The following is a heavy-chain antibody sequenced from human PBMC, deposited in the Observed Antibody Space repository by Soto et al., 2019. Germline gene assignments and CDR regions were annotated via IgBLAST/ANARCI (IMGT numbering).Heavy chain of an antibody. V-gene: IGHV5-51*01. CDR3: ARGRSNGYDIIHY. D-gene: IGHD5-12*01. Sequence: GESLKISCKGSGFTFTNYWIAWVRQMPGKGLEWMGIIYPDDSETRYIPSFKDQVTISADRSIATAYLQWGSVRASDTATYYWARGRSNGYDIIHYWGLGTLVTGSS. J-gene: IGHJ4*02. CDR1: GFTFTNYW. CDR2: IYPDDSET.